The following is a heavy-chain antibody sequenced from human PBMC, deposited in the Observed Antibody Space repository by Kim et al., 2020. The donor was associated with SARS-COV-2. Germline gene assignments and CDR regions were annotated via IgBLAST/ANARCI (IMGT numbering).Heavy chain of an antibody. D-gene: IGHD3-9*01. CDR3: ARDRYYDILSGYGHGMDV. J-gene: IGHJ6*02. Sequence: KGRFTISRGNAKNSLYLQMNSLRGEDTAVYYCARDRYYDILSGYGHGMDVWGQGTTVSVSS. V-gene: IGHV3-11*06.